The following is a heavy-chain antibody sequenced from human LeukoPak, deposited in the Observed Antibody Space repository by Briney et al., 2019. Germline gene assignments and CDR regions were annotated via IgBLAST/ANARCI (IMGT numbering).Heavy chain of an antibody. V-gene: IGHV3-48*03. CDR1: GLTFSSHE. D-gene: IGHD4-11*01. CDR3: ASGTTFQD. CDR2: ISSSGTSI. J-gene: IGHJ1*01. Sequence: PGGSLRLSCAASGLTFSSHEMNWVRQAPGKGLEWVSYISSSGTSIYYADSVKGRFTISRDNTKNSLYLHMNALRADDMAVYYCASGTTFQDSGEGTLVTVSS.